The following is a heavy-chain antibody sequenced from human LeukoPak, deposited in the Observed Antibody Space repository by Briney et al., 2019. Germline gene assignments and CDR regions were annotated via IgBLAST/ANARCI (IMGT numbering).Heavy chain of an antibody. J-gene: IGHJ5*02. CDR2: ISVNRGGPT. CDR1: GFTFSSYA. V-gene: IGHV3-23*01. Sequence: GGSLRLSCAASGFTFSSYAMTWVRQAPRKGLEWVSTISVNRGGPTYYADSVKGRFTVSRDNSKNTLYLQINDPRAEDTAIYYCAKGVSDGSYSPLFSWGQGTLVTVSS. CDR3: AKGVSDGSYSPLFS. D-gene: IGHD2-15*01.